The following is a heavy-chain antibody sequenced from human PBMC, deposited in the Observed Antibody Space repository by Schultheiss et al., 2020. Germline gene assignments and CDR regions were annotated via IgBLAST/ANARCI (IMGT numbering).Heavy chain of an antibody. J-gene: IGHJ4*02. Sequence: SETLSLTCAVYGGSFSGYYWSWIRQPPGKGLEWIGEINHSGSTNYKPSLKSRVTISVDTSKNQFSLKLSSVTAADTAVYYCARGSGYSGYGRKSIRTASPFDYWGQGTLVTVSS. V-gene: IGHV4-34*01. CDR1: GGSFSGYY. D-gene: IGHD5-12*01. CDR3: ARGSGYSGYGRKSIRTASPFDY. CDR2: INHSGST.